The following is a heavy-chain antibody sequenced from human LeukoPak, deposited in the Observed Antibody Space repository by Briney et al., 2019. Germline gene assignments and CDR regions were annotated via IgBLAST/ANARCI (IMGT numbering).Heavy chain of an antibody. CDR1: GFTFDDYD. J-gene: IGHJ6*02. Sequence: GRSLRLSCAASGFTFDDYDMHWVRQAPGKGLVWVSHINSDGSITSYADSVKGRFTISRDNAKNTLYLQMNSLRAEDTAVYYCARDAVDTANAVWGQGTTVTVSS. CDR2: INSDGSIT. CDR3: ARDAVDTANAV. D-gene: IGHD5-18*01. V-gene: IGHV3-74*01.